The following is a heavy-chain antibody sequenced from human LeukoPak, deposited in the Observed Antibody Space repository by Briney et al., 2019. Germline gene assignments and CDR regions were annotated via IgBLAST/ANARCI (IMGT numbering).Heavy chain of an antibody. CDR2: IYYSGST. D-gene: IGHD3-10*01. CDR1: GGSISSSSYY. J-gene: IGHJ3*02. Sequence: SETLSLTCTVSGGSISSSSYYWGWIRQPPGKGLEWIGSIYYSGSTYYNPSLKSRVTISVDTSKNQFSLKLSSVTAADTAVYYCARDRPYYYGSGSYKAFDIWGQGTMVTVSS. V-gene: IGHV4-39*07. CDR3: ARDRPYYYGSGSYKAFDI.